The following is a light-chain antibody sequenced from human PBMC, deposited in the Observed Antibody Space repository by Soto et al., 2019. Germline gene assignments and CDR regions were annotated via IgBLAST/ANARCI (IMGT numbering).Light chain of an antibody. CDR2: EDT. Sequence: QSALTQSASVSGSPGQSITISCTGTGSVVGSYNLVSWYQQVPGKAPKLMVYEDTKRPSGVSNRFSGSKSGNSASLTISGLQAEDEADYYCCSYADSSRTLVFGGGTKVTVL. CDR3: CSYADSSRTLV. CDR1: GSVVGSYNL. J-gene: IGLJ2*01. V-gene: IGLV2-23*01.